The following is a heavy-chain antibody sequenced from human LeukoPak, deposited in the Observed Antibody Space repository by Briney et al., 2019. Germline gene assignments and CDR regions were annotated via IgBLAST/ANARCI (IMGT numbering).Heavy chain of an antibody. V-gene: IGHV1-69*05. CDR3: ARGVAAAGPDITDAFDI. CDR1: GYTFTSYD. CDR2: IIPIFGTA. D-gene: IGHD6-13*01. J-gene: IGHJ3*02. Sequence: SVKVSCKASGYTFTSYDINWVRQAPGQGLEWMGGIIPIFGTANYAQKFQGRVTITTDESTSTAYMELSSLRSEDTAVYYCARGVAAAGPDITDAFDIWGQGTMVTVSS.